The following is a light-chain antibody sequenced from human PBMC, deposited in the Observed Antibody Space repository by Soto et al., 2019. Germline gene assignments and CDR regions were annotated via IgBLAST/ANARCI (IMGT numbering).Light chain of an antibody. CDR3: SSYAGSSNV. Sequence: QAVLTQPPSVSAAPGQKVSISCSGNSYNIDNNYVSWYQQLPGTAPKLMIYEVNKRPSGVPDRFSGSKSGNTASLTVSGLQAEDEADYYCSSYAGSSNVFGTGTKVTVL. J-gene: IGLJ1*01. CDR1: SYNIDNNY. CDR2: EVN. V-gene: IGLV2-8*01.